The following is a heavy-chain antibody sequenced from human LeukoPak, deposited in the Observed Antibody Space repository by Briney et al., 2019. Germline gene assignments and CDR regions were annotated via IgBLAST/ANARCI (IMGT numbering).Heavy chain of an antibody. J-gene: IGHJ6*02. CDR2: KNPNSGNT. CDR1: GYTFTSYD. V-gene: IGHV1-8*01. Sequence: ASVKVSCKASGYTFTSYDINWVRQATGQGLEWMGWKNPNSGNTGYAQKFQGRVTMTRNTSISTAYMELSSLRSEDTAVYYCARADCSGGSCYPLMDVWGQGTTVTVSS. CDR3: ARADCSGGSCYPLMDV. D-gene: IGHD2-15*01.